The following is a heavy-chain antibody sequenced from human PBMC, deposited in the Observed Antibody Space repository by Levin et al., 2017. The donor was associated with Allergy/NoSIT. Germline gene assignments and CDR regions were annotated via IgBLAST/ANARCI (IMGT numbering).Heavy chain of an antibody. Sequence: SETLSLTCAVYGGSFNGYYWSWIRQPPGKGLEWIGEINQSGSTKYNPSLKSRVTISIDASKNQFSLKLRSVTAADTAVYYCVRDEEGTVDYWGQGALVTVSS. CDR3: VRDEEGTVDY. CDR1: GGSFNGYY. J-gene: IGHJ4*02. D-gene: IGHD3-10*01. V-gene: IGHV4-34*01. CDR2: INQSGST.